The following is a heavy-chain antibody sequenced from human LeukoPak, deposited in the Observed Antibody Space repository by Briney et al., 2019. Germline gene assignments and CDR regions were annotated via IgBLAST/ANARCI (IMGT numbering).Heavy chain of an antibody. CDR1: GFSFSSYG. Sequence: GESLKISCAASGFSFSSYGMHWVRQAPGKGLEWVAVTWYDGSNKYYADSVKGRFTISRDNSKNTLYLQMNILRAEDTAVYYCAKEYYYGSGSYYTKPYFFDYWGQGTLVTVSS. CDR2: TWYDGSNK. CDR3: AKEYYYGSGSYYTKPYFFDY. D-gene: IGHD3-10*01. V-gene: IGHV3-33*06. J-gene: IGHJ4*02.